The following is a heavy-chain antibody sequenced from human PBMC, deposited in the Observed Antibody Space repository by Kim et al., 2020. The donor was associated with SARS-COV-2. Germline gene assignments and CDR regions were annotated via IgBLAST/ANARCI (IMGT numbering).Heavy chain of an antibody. J-gene: IGHJ4*02. V-gene: IGHV3-33*01. CDR1: GFTFSSYG. CDR2: IWYDGSNK. Sequence: GGSLRLSCAASGFTFSSYGMHWVRQAPGKGLEWVAVIWYDGSNKYYADSVKGRFTISRDNSKNTLYLQMNSLRAEDTAVYYCARDRPNWNDFLDYWGQGTLVTVSS. D-gene: IGHD1-20*01. CDR3: ARDRPNWNDFLDY.